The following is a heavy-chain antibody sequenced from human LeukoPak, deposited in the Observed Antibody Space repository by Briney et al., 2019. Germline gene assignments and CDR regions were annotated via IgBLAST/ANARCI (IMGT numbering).Heavy chain of an antibody. CDR1: GGSISSYY. CDR2: IYYSGST. V-gene: IGHV4-59*08. D-gene: IGHD4-23*01. Sequence: SETLSLTCTVSGGSISSYYWSWIRQPPGKGLEWIGYIYYSGSTNCNPSLKSRVTISVDTSKNQFSLKLSSVTAADTAVYYCARHGGNPVDAFDIWGQGTMVTVSS. CDR3: ARHGGNPVDAFDI. J-gene: IGHJ3*02.